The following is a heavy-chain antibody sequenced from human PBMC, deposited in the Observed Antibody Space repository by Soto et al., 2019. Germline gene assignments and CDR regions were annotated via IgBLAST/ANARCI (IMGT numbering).Heavy chain of an antibody. Sequence: SETLALTCSVPGGSIRSGDHYWSLIRQSPGKGLEWIGYIYYSGSPYYNPSLKSRLTISVDTSKNQFSLKLSSVTAADTAVYYCARRYGSAFDFWGQGTMVTVSS. J-gene: IGHJ3*01. V-gene: IGHV4-30-4*02. D-gene: IGHD3-10*01. CDR3: ARRYGSAFDF. CDR1: GGSIRSGDHY. CDR2: IYYSGSP.